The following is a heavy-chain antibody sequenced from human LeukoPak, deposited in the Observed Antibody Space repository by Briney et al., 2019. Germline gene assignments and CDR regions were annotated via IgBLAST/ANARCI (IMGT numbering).Heavy chain of an antibody. D-gene: IGHD2-21*01. Sequence: SGTLSLTCTVSGVSISNHYSSWVRQPPGKGREWSGYIYYTGNNNYNPTLKSRVTISVDTSKNRFSLKLSSVTAADTAVYYCARQRSYLWDAFDIWGQGTLVT. CDR3: ARQRSYLWDAFDI. CDR1: GVSISNHY. CDR2: IYYTGNN. V-gene: IGHV4-59*08. J-gene: IGHJ3*02.